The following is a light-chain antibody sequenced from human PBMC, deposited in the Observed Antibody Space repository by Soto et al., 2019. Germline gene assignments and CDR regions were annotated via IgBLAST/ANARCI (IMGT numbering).Light chain of an antibody. CDR1: QSVSSD. V-gene: IGKV3-15*01. CDR3: QQYNNWPRT. J-gene: IGKJ1*01. Sequence: ESVLTQAPHNLSVSSGAKATLSCLASQSVSSDLAWYQQKPGQAPRLLIYGASTRATGIPARFSGSGSGTEFTLTISSLQSEDFAVYYCQQYNNWPRTFGQGTKVDI. CDR2: GAS.